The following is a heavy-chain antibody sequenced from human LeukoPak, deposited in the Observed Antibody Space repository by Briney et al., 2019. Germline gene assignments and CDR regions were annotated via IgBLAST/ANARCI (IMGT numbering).Heavy chain of an antibody. CDR2: TSIGDGNT. CDR1: GYTFTGFG. Sequence: ASVKVSCKASGYTFTGFGITWVRQAPGQGPEWMGWTSIGDGNTHYGQKFQDRVSMTRDIGSNTAFLELRSLRSDDTAVYFCSRSYHSTSWYYFDLWGQGTLVTVSS. D-gene: IGHD2-2*01. J-gene: IGHJ4*02. V-gene: IGHV1-18*01. CDR3: SRSYHSTSWYYFDL.